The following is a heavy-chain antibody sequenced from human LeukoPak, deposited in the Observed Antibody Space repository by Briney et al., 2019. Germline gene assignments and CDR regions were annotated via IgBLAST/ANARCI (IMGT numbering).Heavy chain of an antibody. CDR1: GGSFSGYY. CDR2: INHSGST. CDR3: ARGLGYCSSTSCLHDAFDI. D-gene: IGHD2-2*01. J-gene: IGHJ3*02. V-gene: IGHV4-34*01. Sequence: PSETLSLTCAVYGGSFSGYYWSWIRQPPGKGLEWLGEINHSGSTNYNPSLKSRVTISVDTSKNQFSLKLSSVTAADTAVYYCARGLGYCSSTSCLHDAFDIWGQGTMVTVSS.